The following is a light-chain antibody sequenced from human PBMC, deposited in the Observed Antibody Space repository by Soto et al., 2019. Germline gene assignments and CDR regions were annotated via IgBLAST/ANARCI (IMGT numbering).Light chain of an antibody. CDR2: DVS. V-gene: IGKV1-5*01. CDR1: RSVSSW. CDR3: QQYNNWPPWT. J-gene: IGKJ1*01. Sequence: DIQMTQSPSTLSASVGDSVTITCRASRSVSSWLAWYQQKPGKAPKLLIYDVSSLESGVPSRFSGSGSGTEFTLTISSLQPDDFATYYCQQYNNWPPWTFGQGTKVDIK.